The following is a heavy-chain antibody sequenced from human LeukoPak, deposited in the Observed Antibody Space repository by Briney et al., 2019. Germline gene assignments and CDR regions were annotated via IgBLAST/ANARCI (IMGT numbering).Heavy chain of an antibody. CDR2: MNPNGGNT. J-gene: IGHJ4*02. Sequence: ASVKVSCKASGYTFTSYDINWVRQATGQGLEWMGWMNPNGGNTGYAQKFQGRVTITRNTSISTAYMELSSLRSEDTAVYYCARAWATVTPGDYWGQGTLVTVSS. V-gene: IGHV1-8*03. D-gene: IGHD4-17*01. CDR1: GYTFTSYD. CDR3: ARAWATVTPGDY.